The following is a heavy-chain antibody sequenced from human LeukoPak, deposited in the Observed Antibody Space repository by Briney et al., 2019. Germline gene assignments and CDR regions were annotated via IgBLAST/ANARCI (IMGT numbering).Heavy chain of an antibody. CDR2: LYSDGST. D-gene: IGHD1-14*01. J-gene: IGHJ4*02. CDR1: GFTVITND. Sequence: QAGGSLRLSCAASGFTVITNDMTWVRQAPGKGVEGVSVLYSDGSTKYADSVQGRFTISRDNSKNTLYLEMNSLSPDDTAAYYCARGVEPLAANTLAYWGQGTLVTVSS. V-gene: IGHV3-53*01. CDR3: ARGVEPLAANTLAY.